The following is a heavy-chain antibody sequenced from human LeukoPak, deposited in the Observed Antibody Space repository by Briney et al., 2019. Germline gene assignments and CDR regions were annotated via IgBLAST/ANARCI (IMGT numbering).Heavy chain of an antibody. D-gene: IGHD3-9*01. CDR1: GGSISSSNW. CDR3: ATRWYDILTGYLMDV. J-gene: IGHJ6*04. Sequence: SGTLSLTCAVSGGSISSSNWWSWVRQPPGKGLEWIGEIYHSGSTNYNPSLKSRVTISVDKSKNQFSLKLSSVTAADTAVYYCATRWYDILTGYLMDVWGKGTTVTVSS. V-gene: IGHV4-4*02. CDR2: IYHSGST.